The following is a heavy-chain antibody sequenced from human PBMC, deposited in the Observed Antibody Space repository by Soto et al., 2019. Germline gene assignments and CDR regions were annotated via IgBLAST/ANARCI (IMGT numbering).Heavy chain of an antibody. CDR3: AKEAGIGAWYTVDY. V-gene: IGHV3-23*01. CDR2: ISVSGGST. CDR1: GFTFSDYA. D-gene: IGHD6-19*01. Sequence: GGSLRLSCAASGFTFSDYAMSWVRQAPGKGLEWVSAISVSGGSTHYAASVKGRFTISRDNSKNTVSLQMSGLRAEDTAVYYCAKEAGIGAWYTVDYWGQGTLVTVSS. J-gene: IGHJ4*02.